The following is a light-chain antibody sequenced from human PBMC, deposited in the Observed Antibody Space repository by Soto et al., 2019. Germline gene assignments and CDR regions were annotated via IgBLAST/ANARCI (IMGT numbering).Light chain of an antibody. J-gene: IGLJ2*01. CDR1: SSDVGSYNL. V-gene: IGLV2-23*01. Sequence: QSALTQPASVSGSPGQSITISCTGTSSDVGSYNLVSWYQQHPGKAPKLKIYEGSQRPSGVCNRFSGSKSGNTASLTISGLQAEGEADYYCCSYASSGTVVFGGGTKLTVL. CDR2: EGS. CDR3: CSYASSGTVV.